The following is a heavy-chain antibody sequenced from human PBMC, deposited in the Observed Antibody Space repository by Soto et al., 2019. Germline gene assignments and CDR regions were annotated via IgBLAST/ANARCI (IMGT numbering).Heavy chain of an antibody. V-gene: IGHV4-34*01. J-gene: IGHJ4*02. D-gene: IGHD6-6*01. CDR3: ARGHIAARPHSDY. CDR2: INHSGST. Sequence: KPSETLSLTCAVYGGSFSGYYWSWIRQPPGKGLEWIGEINHSGSTNYNPSLKSRVTISVDTSKNQFSLKLSSVTAADTAVYCCARGHIAARPHSDYWGQGTLGTVSP. CDR1: GGSFSGYY.